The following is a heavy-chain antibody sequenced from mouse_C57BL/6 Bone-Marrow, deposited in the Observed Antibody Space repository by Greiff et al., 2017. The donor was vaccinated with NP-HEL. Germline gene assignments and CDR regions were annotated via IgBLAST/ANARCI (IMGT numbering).Heavy chain of an antibody. CDR2: IWTGGGT. V-gene: IGHV2-9-1*01. J-gene: IGHJ4*01. Sequence: VKLVESGPGLVAPSQSLSITCTVSGFSLTSYAISWVRQPPGKGLEWLGGIWTGGGTNYNSALKSRLSISKDKSKSQVFLKMNSLQTDDTARYYCARTGNKFITTVVATMDYWGQGTSVTVSS. D-gene: IGHD1-1*01. CDR3: ARTGNKFITTVVATMDY. CDR1: GFSLTSYA.